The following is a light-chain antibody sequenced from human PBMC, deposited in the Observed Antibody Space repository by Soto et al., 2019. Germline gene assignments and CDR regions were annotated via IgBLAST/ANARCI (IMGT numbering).Light chain of an antibody. Sequence: DIQMTQSPSTLSASVGDRVTITCRASQTISSWLAWYQQKPGKAPYLLISDASNLERGVPSRFSGSGSGTEFTLTISSMQPDDFATYYCQQYNGYSRTFGQGTKVDIK. CDR3: QQYNGYSRT. CDR1: QTISSW. J-gene: IGKJ1*01. CDR2: DAS. V-gene: IGKV1-5*01.